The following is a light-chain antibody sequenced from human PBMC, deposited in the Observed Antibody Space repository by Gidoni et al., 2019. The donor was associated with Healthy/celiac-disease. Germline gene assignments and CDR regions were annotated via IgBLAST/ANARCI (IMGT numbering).Light chain of an antibody. CDR1: QSLLHSDGYNY. CDR3: MQALQTPQIT. CDR2: LGS. Sequence: DIVLTQSPLSLPVTPGEPASISCSSGQSLLHSDGYNYLDWYLQKPGQSPQLLIYLGSSRASGVPDRFSGSGSGTDFSLKISRVEAEDVWVYYCMQALQTPQITFGPGTKVDI. J-gene: IGKJ3*01. V-gene: IGKV2-28*01.